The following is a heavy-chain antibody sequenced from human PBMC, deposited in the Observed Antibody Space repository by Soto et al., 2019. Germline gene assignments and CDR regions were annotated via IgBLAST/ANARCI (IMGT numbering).Heavy chain of an antibody. Sequence: SLRLSCAASGFTVSSYAMHWVRQAPGKGLEWVAVISYDGSNKYYADSVKGRFTISRDNSKNTLYLQMNSLRAEDTAVYYCARGLGYNYYDSSGPDAFDIWGQGTMVTVSS. V-gene: IGHV3-30-3*01. CDR1: GFTVSSYA. J-gene: IGHJ3*02. CDR3: ARGLGYNYYDSSGPDAFDI. D-gene: IGHD3-22*01. CDR2: ISYDGSNK.